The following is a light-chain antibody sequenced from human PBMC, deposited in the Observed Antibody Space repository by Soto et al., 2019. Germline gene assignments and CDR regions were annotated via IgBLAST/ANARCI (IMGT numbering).Light chain of an antibody. Sequence: EIVLTQSPATLSLSPGEGATLSCMASQSVTSSLDWYQQKPCQAPRLLIYGASNRATGISATFSASGSGTDFTLTISTLEPEDFAVYYCQQHSNWPYSFGQGTKLEIK. V-gene: IGKV3-11*01. CDR2: GAS. CDR1: QSVTSS. CDR3: QQHSNWPYS. J-gene: IGKJ2*01.